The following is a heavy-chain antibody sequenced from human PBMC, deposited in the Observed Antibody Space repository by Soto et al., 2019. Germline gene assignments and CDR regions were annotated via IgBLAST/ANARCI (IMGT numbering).Heavy chain of an antibody. D-gene: IGHD6-19*01. CDR1: GVSINSGDNF. Sequence: PSETLSLTCTVSGVSINSGDNFWSWIRQPPGKGLEWMGYIYYTGSTYYNPSLNRRITMSVDMSKNQFSLRLTSVTATDTALYFCARAEFNSVWFPFDSWGQGAPVTVSS. CDR3: ARAEFNSVWFPFDS. J-gene: IGHJ4*02. V-gene: IGHV4-30-4*01. CDR2: IYYTGST.